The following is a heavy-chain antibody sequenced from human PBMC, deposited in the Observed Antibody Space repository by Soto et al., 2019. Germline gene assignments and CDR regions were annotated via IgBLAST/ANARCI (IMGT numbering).Heavy chain of an antibody. J-gene: IGHJ4*01. CDR1: GDTFKNYA. D-gene: IGHD2-15*01. CDR3: ATSGYNYGPFAY. Sequence: QVQLVQSGAEVRKPGSSVKVSCRASGDTFKNYAISWVRQAPGQGLEWMGGIIPIFGKTDYAQTFHGRVTINGDESTYTAHMELRGLRSDDTALYYCATSGYNYGPFAYWGRGLLVTVSS. CDR2: IIPIFGKT. V-gene: IGHV1-69*01.